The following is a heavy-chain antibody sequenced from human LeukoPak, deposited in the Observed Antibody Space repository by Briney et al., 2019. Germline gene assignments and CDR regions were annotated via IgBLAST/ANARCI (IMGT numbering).Heavy chain of an antibody. D-gene: IGHD6-19*01. CDR2: IYSGGST. V-gene: IGHV3-66*01. J-gene: IGHJ4*02. Sequence: GGSLRLSCAASGFAVSSNYMSWVRQAPGKGLEWVSVIYSGGSTYYADSVKGRFTISRDNAKNTLYLQMNSLRAEDTAVYYCARGASSAWYQNFDYWGQGTLVTVSS. CDR3: ARGASSAWYQNFDY. CDR1: GFAVSSNY.